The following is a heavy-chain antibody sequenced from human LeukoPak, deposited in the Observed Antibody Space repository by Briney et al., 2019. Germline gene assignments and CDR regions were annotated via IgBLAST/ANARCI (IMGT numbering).Heavy chain of an antibody. D-gene: IGHD2-2*01. CDR2: TYYRSKWYN. V-gene: IGHV6-1*01. CDR3: ARDRRSVVPAAIGGPFDY. J-gene: IGHJ4*02. Sequence: SQTLSLTCAISGDSVSSNSAAWNRIRQSPSRGLEWLGRTYYRSKWYNDYAVSVKSRITINPDTSKNQFSLQLNSVTPEDTAVYYCARDRRSVVPAAIGGPFDYWGQGTLVTVSS. CDR1: GDSVSSNSAA.